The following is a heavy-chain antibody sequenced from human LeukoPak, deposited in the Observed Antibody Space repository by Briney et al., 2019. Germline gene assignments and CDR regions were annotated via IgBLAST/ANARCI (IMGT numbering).Heavy chain of an antibody. Sequence: PGGSLRLSCAASGFTVSSNYMSWVRQAPGKGLEWVSVIYSGGSTYYADSVKGRFTISRDNSKNTLYLQMNSLRAEDTAVYCCAREKVVGASNWFDPWGQGTLVTVSS. CDR2: IYSGGST. V-gene: IGHV3-66*01. J-gene: IGHJ5*02. D-gene: IGHD1-26*01. CDR3: AREKVVGASNWFDP. CDR1: GFTVSSNY.